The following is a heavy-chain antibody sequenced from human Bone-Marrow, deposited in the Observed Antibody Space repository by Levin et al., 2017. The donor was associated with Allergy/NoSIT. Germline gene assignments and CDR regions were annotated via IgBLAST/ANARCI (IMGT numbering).Heavy chain of an antibody. D-gene: IGHD6-13*01. CDR2: IKSKTDGGTT. Sequence: GGSLRLSCAASGFTFSNAWVNWVRQAPGKGLEWVGRIKSKTDGGTTEYAAPVKGRFTISRDDSGNTLYLQMNSLKTEDTAVYYCATGPYSSSWYGPVDYWGQGTLVTVSS. CDR1: GFTFSNAW. V-gene: IGHV3-15*01. CDR3: ATGPYSSSWYGPVDY. J-gene: IGHJ4*02.